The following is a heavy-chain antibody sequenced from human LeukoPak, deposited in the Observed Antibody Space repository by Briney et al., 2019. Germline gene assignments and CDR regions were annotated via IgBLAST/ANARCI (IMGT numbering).Heavy chain of an antibody. Sequence: GGSLRLSCAASGFTFTNFAMHWVRQAPGKGLEWVAIISYDGTNKYYADSVKGRFTISRDNAKNSLYLQMNSLRAEDTAVYYCAREEQWLVSDYWGQGTLVTVSS. D-gene: IGHD6-19*01. V-gene: IGHV3-30-3*01. J-gene: IGHJ4*02. CDR3: AREEQWLVSDY. CDR1: GFTFTNFA. CDR2: ISYDGTNK.